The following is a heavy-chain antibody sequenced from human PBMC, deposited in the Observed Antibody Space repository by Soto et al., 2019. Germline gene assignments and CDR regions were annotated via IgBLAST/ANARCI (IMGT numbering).Heavy chain of an antibody. CDR3: ARDGTYNWV. J-gene: IGHJ4*02. V-gene: IGHV3-66*01. D-gene: IGHD1-1*01. Sequence: EVQLVESGGGLVQPGGSLRLSCAASGFTVSNNYMRWVRQAPGKGLEWVSLIYSGGATYYADSVKGRFTISRDNSKNTLYLQMYSLRAEGTAVYYCARDGTYNWVGGQGILVTVSS. CDR2: IYSGGAT. CDR1: GFTVSNNY.